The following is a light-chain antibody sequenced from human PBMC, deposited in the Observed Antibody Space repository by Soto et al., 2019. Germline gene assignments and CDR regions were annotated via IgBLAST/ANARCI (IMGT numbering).Light chain of an antibody. J-gene: IGKJ1*01. Sequence: EIVLTQSPGTLSLSPGERATLSCRASQSVSSTSLAWYQQKPGQAPRLLMYGVSSRATGIPDRFSGSGSGTDFPLTINRLEPEDFAVYFCQQYDSSVWTFGQGTMVEIK. CDR1: QSVSSTS. CDR2: GVS. V-gene: IGKV3-20*01. CDR3: QQYDSSVWT.